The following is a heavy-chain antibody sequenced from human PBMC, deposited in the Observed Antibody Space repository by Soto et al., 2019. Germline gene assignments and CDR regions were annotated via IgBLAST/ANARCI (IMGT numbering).Heavy chain of an antibody. CDR2: ISNSGAGT. V-gene: IGHV3-23*01. CDR3: ARDRPYFEY. CDR1: GFTFRNYA. J-gene: IGHJ4*02. Sequence: PGGSLRLSCAASGFTFRNYAMTWVRQAPGKGLEWVAAISNSGAGTYYTDSVKGRFTISRDNSKNTLYLQMNSLRAEDTAVYYCARDRPYFEYWGQGTLVTVSS.